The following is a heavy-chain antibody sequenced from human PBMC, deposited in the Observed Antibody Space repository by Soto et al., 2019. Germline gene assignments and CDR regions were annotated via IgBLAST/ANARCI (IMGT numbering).Heavy chain of an antibody. CDR3: ARVMVVPAAMYVTDYYMDV. V-gene: IGHV4-59*01. Sequence: QVQLQESGPGLVKPSETLSLTCTVSGGSISSYYWSWIRQPQGKGLEWIGYIYYSGSTNYNPSLKSRVTISVDTSKNQFSLKLSSVTAADTAVYYCARVMVVPAAMYVTDYYMDVWGKGTTVTVSS. CDR1: GGSISSYY. J-gene: IGHJ6*03. D-gene: IGHD2-2*01. CDR2: IYYSGST.